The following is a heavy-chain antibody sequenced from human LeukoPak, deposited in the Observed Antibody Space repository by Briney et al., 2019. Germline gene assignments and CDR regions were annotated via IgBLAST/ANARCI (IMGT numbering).Heavy chain of an antibody. D-gene: IGHD5-18*01. V-gene: IGHV3-30*04. Sequence: GGSLRLSCAASGFTFSRYAMHWVRQAPGKGLEWVAVISYDGRNKYYADSVKGRFTISRDNSKNTLYLQMNSLRAEDTAVYYCARDQSGAAMGPADFDYWGQGTLVTVSS. J-gene: IGHJ4*02. CDR3: ARDQSGAAMGPADFDY. CDR1: GFTFSRYA. CDR2: ISYDGRNK.